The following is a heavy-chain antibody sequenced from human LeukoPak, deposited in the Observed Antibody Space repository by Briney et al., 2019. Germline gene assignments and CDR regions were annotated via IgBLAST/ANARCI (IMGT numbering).Heavy chain of an antibody. CDR1: GFTFSNYD. V-gene: IGHV3-30*02. D-gene: IGHD6-19*01. CDR2: IRYDGSNI. J-gene: IGHJ4*02. Sequence: LSGGSLRLSCVASGFTFSNYDMHWVRQAPGKGLEWVAFIRYDGSNIHYTDSVEGRFTISRDNSKNTVCLQMNSLRAEDTAVYYCAKDLGGWANHFDYWGQGSLVTVSS. CDR3: AKDLGGWANHFDY.